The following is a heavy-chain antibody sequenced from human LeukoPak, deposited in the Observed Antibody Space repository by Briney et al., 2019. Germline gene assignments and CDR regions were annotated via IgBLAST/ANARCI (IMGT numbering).Heavy chain of an antibody. CDR2: IYYSGST. Sequence: SETLSLTCTVSGVSISSSSYYWGWIRQPPGKGLEWIGSIYYSGSTYYNPSLKSRVTISVDTSKNQFSLKLSSVTAADTAVYYCARHGSASGWYRSHFDYWGQGTLVTVSS. J-gene: IGHJ4*02. CDR1: GVSISSSSYY. D-gene: IGHD6-19*01. CDR3: ARHGSASGWYRSHFDY. V-gene: IGHV4-39*01.